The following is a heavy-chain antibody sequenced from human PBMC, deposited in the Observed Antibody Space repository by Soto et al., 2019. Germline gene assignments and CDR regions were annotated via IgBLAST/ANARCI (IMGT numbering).Heavy chain of an antibody. D-gene: IGHD2-15*01. J-gene: IGHJ6*02. CDR3: AKGLVVSGTPYYGMDV. CDR2: ISYDGGNK. V-gene: IGHV3-30*18. CDR1: GFTFSSYA. Sequence: QVQLVESGGGVVQPGRSLRLSCAASGFTFSSYAMHWVRQAPGKGLEWVAAISYDGGNKYYPDSLKGRFTISRDNSKTTLDPLIDRPGAEDPAVYFWAKGLVVSGTPYYGMDVWGQGTTVTVSS.